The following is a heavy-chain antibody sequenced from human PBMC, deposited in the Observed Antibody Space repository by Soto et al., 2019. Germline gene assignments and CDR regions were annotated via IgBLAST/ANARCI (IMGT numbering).Heavy chain of an antibody. CDR1: GLTFSAYG. D-gene: IGHD5-12*01. Sequence: GGSLRLSCAVSGLTFSAYGMHWVRQAPGKGLEWLAVIWHDGSLKYYADHVKGRFTISRDNLKSTVFLQMNTLSVEDTAVYYCASDYESGFNDFDHWGQGSMVTVYS. CDR3: ASDYESGFNDFDH. J-gene: IGHJ4*02. CDR2: IWHDGSLK. V-gene: IGHV3-33*01.